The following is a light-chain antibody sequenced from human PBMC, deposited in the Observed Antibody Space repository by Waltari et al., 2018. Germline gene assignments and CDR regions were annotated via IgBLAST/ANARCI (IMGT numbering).Light chain of an antibody. Sequence: QSALTQPTSASGSPGQSVTISCTGTSSDVGGYNYVHWYQQHPGKAPKLMIYEVSKRPSGVPDRFSGSKSGNTASLTVSGLQAEDEADYYCSSYAGSNNWVFGGGTKLTVL. CDR1: SSDVGGYNY. CDR3: SSYAGSNNWV. CDR2: EVS. V-gene: IGLV2-8*01. J-gene: IGLJ3*02.